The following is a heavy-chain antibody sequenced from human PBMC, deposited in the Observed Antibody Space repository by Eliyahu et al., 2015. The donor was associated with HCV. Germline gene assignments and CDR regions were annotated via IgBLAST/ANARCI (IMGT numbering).Heavy chain of an antibody. J-gene: IGHJ6*02. CDR3: ASAFPRYFDVSTGQEYYYYGMDV. V-gene: IGHV3-30*03. CDR2: ISDDGTNK. Sequence: QVQLAESGGGVVQPGXSLRXSCAASGFTFSTHGLPWVRRAPGRGLEWVAVISDDGTNKDYTDSVKGRFTISRDNSKNTLYLEMNSLRAEDTAVYHCASAFPRYFDVSTGQEYYYYGMDVWGQGTTVTVSS. CDR1: GFTFSTHG. D-gene: IGHD3-9*01.